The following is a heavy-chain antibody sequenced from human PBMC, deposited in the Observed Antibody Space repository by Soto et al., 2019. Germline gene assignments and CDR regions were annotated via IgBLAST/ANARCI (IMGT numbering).Heavy chain of an antibody. J-gene: IGHJ4*02. CDR1: GFTLGRFG. V-gene: IGHV3-23*01. CDR2: VSPNGQGI. D-gene: IGHD3-10*01. Sequence: GGSLRLSCAASGFTLGRFGMSWVRQAPGKGLEWVSAVSPNGQGIYYADSVRGRFTISRDFSKNTVFLHMDSLRAEDTAVYYCAKDRDYPRDYFHYWGQGTPVTVSS. CDR3: AKDRDYPRDYFHY.